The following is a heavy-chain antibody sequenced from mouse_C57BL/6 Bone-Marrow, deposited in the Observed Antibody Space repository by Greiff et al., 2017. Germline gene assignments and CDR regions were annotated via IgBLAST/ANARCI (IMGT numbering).Heavy chain of an antibody. CDR3: ARVIYDGFLWFAY. Sequence: VQLQQSGAELAKPGASVKLSCKASGYTFTSYWIHWVKQRPGQGLEWIGYINPSSGYNKYNQKFKDKATLTADKSSSPACMQRSSLTYENSAVYYCARVIYDGFLWFAYGGQGTLVTVSA. D-gene: IGHD2-3*01. CDR1: GYTFTSYW. CDR2: INPSSGYN. V-gene: IGHV1-7*01. J-gene: IGHJ3*01.